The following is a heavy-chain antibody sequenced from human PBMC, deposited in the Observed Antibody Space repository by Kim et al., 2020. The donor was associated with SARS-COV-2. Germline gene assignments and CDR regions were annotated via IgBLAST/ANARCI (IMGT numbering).Heavy chain of an antibody. CDR3: ARDRPGYCSGGSCYSHAFDI. CDR1: GGSISSGGYY. V-gene: IGHV4-31*03. CDR2: IYYSGST. Sequence: SETLSLTCTVSGGSISSGGYYWSWIRQHPGKGLEWIGYIYYSGSTYYNPSLKSRVTISVDTSKNQFSLKLSSVTAADTAVYYCARDRPGYCSGGSCYSHAFDIWGQGTMVTVSS. D-gene: IGHD2-15*01. J-gene: IGHJ3*02.